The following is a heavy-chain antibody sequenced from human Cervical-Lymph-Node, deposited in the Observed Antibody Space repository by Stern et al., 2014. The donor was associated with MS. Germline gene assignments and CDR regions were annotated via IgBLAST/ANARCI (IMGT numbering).Heavy chain of an antibody. CDR2: INLSDGAT. Sequence: QVQLVQSGAEVKKPGASVTVSCRTSGYTFIAYYIHWVRQAPGQGLEWMGIINLSDGATTYAQKFQGRVTMTRDTSTNTAYMQLGSLTSEDTAVFFCAREGADNDAFDVWGQGTMVTVSS. D-gene: IGHD1-26*01. J-gene: IGHJ3*01. CDR1: GYTFIAYY. CDR3: AREGADNDAFDV. V-gene: IGHV1-46*03.